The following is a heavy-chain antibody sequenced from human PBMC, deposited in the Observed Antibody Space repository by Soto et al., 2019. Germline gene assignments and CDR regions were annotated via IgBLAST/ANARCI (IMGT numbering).Heavy chain of an antibody. J-gene: IGHJ5*02. V-gene: IGHV1-18*01. D-gene: IGHD2-15*01. Sequence: QVQLVQSGAEVKKPGASVKVSCKASGYTFTTHGISWVRQVPGQGLEWMGWVRGDNGHTNYAQSLQGRVTMTTDTXTNTAYMELRSLRSDATAVYYCARDLGYCGSGTCYREWFDPWGQGTLVTVSS. CDR2: VRGDNGHT. CDR1: GYTFTTHG. CDR3: ARDLGYCGSGTCYREWFDP.